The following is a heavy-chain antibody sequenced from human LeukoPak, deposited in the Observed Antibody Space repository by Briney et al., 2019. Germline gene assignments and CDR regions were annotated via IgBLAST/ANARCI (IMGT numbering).Heavy chain of an antibody. V-gene: IGHV1-18*04. CDR1: GYTFTNHG. Sequence: ASVKVSCKASGYTFTNHGISWVRQAPGQGLEWMGWISAYNGNTNYAQKLQGRVTMTTDTSTGTAYMELRSLRSDDTAVYYCARGDCTGGSCYFLDYWGQGTLVTVSS. CDR3: ARGDCTGGSCYFLDY. J-gene: IGHJ4*02. CDR2: ISAYNGNT. D-gene: IGHD2-15*01.